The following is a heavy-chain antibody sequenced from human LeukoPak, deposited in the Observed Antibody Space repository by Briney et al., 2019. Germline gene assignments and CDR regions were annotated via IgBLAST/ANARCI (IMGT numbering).Heavy chain of an antibody. CDR1: GFTVITNY. J-gene: IGHJ4*02. V-gene: IGHV3-66*01. CDR3: AKTTGNGDYGVN. Sequence: PGGSLRLSCAASGFTVITNYMSWVRQAPGKGLEWVSVIYSGGSTYYADSVQGRFTISRDNSKNTLYLQMDSLRDEDTAVYYCAKTTGNGDYGVNWGQGTLVTVSS. CDR2: IYSGGST. D-gene: IGHD4-17*01.